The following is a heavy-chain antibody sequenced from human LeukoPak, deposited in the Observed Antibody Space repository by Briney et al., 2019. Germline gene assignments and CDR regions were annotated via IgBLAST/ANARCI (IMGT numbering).Heavy chain of an antibody. J-gene: IGHJ4*02. CDR1: GYTFTGYY. V-gene: IGHV1-2*02. CDR3: ARTKTGYSSGWYRPYFDY. CDR2: INPNSGGT. D-gene: IGHD6-19*01. Sequence: GASVKVSCKAPGYTFTGYYMHWVRQAPGQGLEWMGWINPNSGGTNYAQKLQGRVTMTTDTSTSTAYMELRSLRSDDTAVYYCARTKTGYSSGWYRPYFDYWGQGTLVTVSS.